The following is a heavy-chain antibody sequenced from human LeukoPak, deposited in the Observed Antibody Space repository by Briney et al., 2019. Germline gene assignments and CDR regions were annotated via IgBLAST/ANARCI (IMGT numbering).Heavy chain of an antibody. Sequence: GGSLRLSCAYTFSNHAMSWVRQAPGKGLEWVSGISGSGGTTYYADSVKGRFTISRDNSKNTLYLQMNSLTAEDTAVYYCAKVYYVGSDDYYVGKYYFGYWGQGTLVTVSS. CDR3: AKVYYVGSDDYYVGKYYFGY. CDR1: TFSNHA. V-gene: IGHV3-23*01. CDR2: ISGSGGTT. J-gene: IGHJ4*02. D-gene: IGHD3-22*01.